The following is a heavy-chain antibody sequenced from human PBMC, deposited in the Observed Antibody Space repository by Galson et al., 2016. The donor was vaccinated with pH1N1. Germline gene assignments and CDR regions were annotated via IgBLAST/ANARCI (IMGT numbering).Heavy chain of an antibody. Sequence: SLRLSCAASGFTFSSYWMHWVRQAPGKGLVWVSRINSDGSSTSCADSVKGRCSISRDNSKNTLYLQMNSLRAEDTAVYYCAKDDYPLIIGLRRAWGMNVWGQGTTVIVSS. J-gene: IGHJ6*02. CDR3: AKDDYPLIIGLRRAWGMNV. CDR2: INSDGSST. V-gene: IGHV3-74*01. D-gene: IGHD3-16*01. CDR1: GFTFSSYW.